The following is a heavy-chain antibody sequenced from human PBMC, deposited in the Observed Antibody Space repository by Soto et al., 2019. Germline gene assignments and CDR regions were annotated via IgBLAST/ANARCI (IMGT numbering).Heavy chain of an antibody. J-gene: IGHJ4*02. CDR3: ARGPSYYYDSSGYYYSPYLDY. D-gene: IGHD3-22*01. V-gene: IGHV4-34*01. CDR1: GGSFSGYY. CDR2: INHSGST. Sequence: ETLSLTCAVYGGSFSGYYWSWIRQPPGKGLEWIGEINHSGSTNYNPSLKSRVTISVDTSKNQFSLKLSSVTAADTAVYYCARGPSYYYDSSGYYYSPYLDYWGQGTLVTVSS.